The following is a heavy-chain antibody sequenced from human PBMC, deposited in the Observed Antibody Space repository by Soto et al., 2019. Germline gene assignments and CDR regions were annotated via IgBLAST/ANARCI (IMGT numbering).Heavy chain of an antibody. CDR1: GGTFSSYA. J-gene: IGHJ6*02. V-gene: IGHV1-69*01. D-gene: IGHD2-15*01. CDR3: ARVEVDCRGGSCYYRLGMEV. Sequence: QVQLVQSGAEVKNPGSSVKVSCKASGGTFSSYAISWVRQAPGQGLEWMGGIIPIFGTANYAQTFQGRVTITADESTSTGYMELSSLRSEDTAVYSGARVEVDCRGGSCYYRLGMEVWGQGTTVTVSS. CDR2: IIPIFGTA.